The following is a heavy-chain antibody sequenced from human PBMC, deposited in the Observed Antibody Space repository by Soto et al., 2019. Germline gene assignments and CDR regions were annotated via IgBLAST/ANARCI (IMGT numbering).Heavy chain of an antibody. D-gene: IGHD1-1*01. CDR1: GGSISSYY. V-gene: IGHV4-59*01. CDR2: IYYSGST. J-gene: IGHJ4*02. CDR3: ARRLGTYFDF. Sequence: QVQLQESGPGLVKPSETLSLTCTVSGGSISSYYWSWIRQPPGKGLEWIGYIYYSGSTDYDPSLKSRVTIAVDTSKNQFSLKLSSVTAADTAVYYCARRLGTYFDFWGQGTLVTVSS.